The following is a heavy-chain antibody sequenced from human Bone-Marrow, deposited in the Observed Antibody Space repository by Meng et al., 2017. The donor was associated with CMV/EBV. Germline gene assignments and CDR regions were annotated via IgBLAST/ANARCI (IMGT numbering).Heavy chain of an antibody. CDR2: IKQDGSEK. J-gene: IGHJ4*02. CDR3: ARDRNDFWSGYYFGGERGYLDHFDY. CDR1: GFTFSSYW. V-gene: IGHV3-7*01. D-gene: IGHD3-3*01. Sequence: GESLKISCAASGFTFSSYWMSWVRQAPGKGLEWVANIKQDGSEKYYVDSVKGRFTISRDNAKNSLYLQMNSLRAEDTAVYYCARDRNDFWSGYYFGGERGYLDHFDYWGQGTLVTVSS.